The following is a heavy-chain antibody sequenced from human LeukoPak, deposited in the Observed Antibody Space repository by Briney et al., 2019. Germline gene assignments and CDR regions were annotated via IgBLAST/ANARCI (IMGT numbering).Heavy chain of an antibody. CDR3: ARAPYGDYAYFDY. Sequence: SQTLSLTCTVSGGSISSGGYQWSWIRQHPGKGLEWIGYIYFIGNTYYNPSLKSRVSISIDTSNNQFSLKLSSVTAADTAVYYCARAPYGDYAYFDYWGQGTLVTVSS. D-gene: IGHD4-17*01. CDR1: GGSISSGGYQ. CDR2: IYFIGNT. J-gene: IGHJ4*02. V-gene: IGHV4-31*03.